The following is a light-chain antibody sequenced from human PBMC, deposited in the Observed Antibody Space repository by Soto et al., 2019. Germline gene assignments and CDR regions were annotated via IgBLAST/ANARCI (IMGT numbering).Light chain of an antibody. CDR3: QQSGSSPST. Sequence: LSQSPGTLSLTTGERATLSCRASQSVSSSYLAWYQHKPGQAPMLLIYAASSRATVIPEMISGSASRTYFTPTSSRLEAEDFVVYCCQQSGSSPSTFGGRSNV. CDR1: QSVSSSY. CDR2: AAS. V-gene: IGKV3-20*01. J-gene: IGKJ4*01.